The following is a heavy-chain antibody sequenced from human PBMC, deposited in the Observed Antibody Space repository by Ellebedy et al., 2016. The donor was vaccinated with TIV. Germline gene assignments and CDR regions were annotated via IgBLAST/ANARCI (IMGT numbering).Heavy chain of an antibody. CDR2: ISGSGDTT. V-gene: IGHV3-23*01. CDR3: AKTGGYIYGLPDF. Sequence: PGGSLRLSCAASGFTFSSYWMSWVRQAPGKGLEWVSDISGSGDTTYYADSVKGRFTFSRGNSKNTVYLQMNSLRAEDTAVYYCAKTGGYIYGLPDFWGQGTLVTVSS. D-gene: IGHD5-18*01. J-gene: IGHJ4*02. CDR1: GFTFSSYW.